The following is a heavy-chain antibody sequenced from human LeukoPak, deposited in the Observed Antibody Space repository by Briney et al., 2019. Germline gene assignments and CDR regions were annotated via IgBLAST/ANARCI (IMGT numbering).Heavy chain of an antibody. CDR1: GGFFSGYY. CDR2: INHSGST. J-gene: IGHJ3*02. CDR3: AGGLYVSVAFDI. V-gene: IGHV4-34*01. D-gene: IGHD3-10*01. Sequence: SETLSLTCAVYGGFFSGYYWSWIRQPPGKGLEWIGEINHSGSTNYNPSLKSRVTISVDTSKNQFSLKLSSVTAADTAVYYCAGGLYVSVAFDIWGQGTMVTVSS.